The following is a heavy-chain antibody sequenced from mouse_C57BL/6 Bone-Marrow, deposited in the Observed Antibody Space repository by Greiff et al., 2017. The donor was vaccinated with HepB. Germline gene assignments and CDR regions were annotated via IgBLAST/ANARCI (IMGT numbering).Heavy chain of an antibody. CDR2: ISNGGGST. CDR1: GFTFSDYY. D-gene: IGHD2-2*01. CDR3: ARRLYGYDGFDY. V-gene: IGHV5-12*01. J-gene: IGHJ2*01. Sequence: EVKLMESGGGLVQPGGSLKLSCAASGFTFSDYYMYWVRQTPEKRLEWVAYISNGGGSTYYPDTVKGRFTISRDNAKNTLYLQMSRLKSEDTAMYYCARRLYGYDGFDYWGQGTTLTVSS.